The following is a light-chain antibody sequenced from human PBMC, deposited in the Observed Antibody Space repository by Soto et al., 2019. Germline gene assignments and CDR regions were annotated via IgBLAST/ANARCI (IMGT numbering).Light chain of an antibody. CDR3: CSYAGSYASDYV. J-gene: IGLJ1*01. V-gene: IGLV2-11*01. Sequence: QTVLTQPPSVSGPPEQSVTISGTGTSSDVGAYDYVSWYQQHPGKAPKLMIYDVTKRPSGVPDRFSGSKSGNTASLTISGLQAEDEADYYCCSYAGSYASDYVFGAGTKVTVL. CDR2: DVT. CDR1: SSDVGAYDY.